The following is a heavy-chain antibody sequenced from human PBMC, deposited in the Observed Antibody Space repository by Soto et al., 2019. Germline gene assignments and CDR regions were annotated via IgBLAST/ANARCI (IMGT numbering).Heavy chain of an antibody. D-gene: IGHD2-21*02. J-gene: IGHJ5*02. CDR1: GGTFSSYA. CDR3: ARRGTAVFHQDWFGP. Sequence: ASVKVSCKASGGTFSSYAISWVRQAPGQGLEWMGGIIPIFGTANYAQKFQGRVTITRDTSASTAYMQLSSLRSEDTAVYYCARRGTAVFHQDWFGPWGQRSLVTVSS. CDR2: IIPIFGTA. V-gene: IGHV1-69*05.